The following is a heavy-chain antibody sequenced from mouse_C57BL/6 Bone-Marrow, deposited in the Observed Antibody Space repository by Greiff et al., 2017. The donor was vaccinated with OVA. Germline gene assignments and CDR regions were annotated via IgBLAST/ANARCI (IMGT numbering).Heavy chain of an antibody. J-gene: IGHJ1*03. CDR3: ARIKNDGWYFDV. CDR2: ISSGSSTI. V-gene: IGHV5-17*01. CDR1: GFTFSDYG. Sequence: EVQGVESGGGLVKPGGSLKLSCAASGFTFSDYGMHWVRQAPEKGLEWVAYISSGSSTISYADTVKGRFTISRDNAKNTLFLQMTSLRSEDTAMYYCARIKNDGWYFDVWGTGTTVTVSS. D-gene: IGHD2-3*01.